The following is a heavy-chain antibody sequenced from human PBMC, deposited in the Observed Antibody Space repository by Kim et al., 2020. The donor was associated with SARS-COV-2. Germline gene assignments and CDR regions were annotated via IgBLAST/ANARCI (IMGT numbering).Heavy chain of an antibody. V-gene: IGHV3-15*01. CDR3: LHSHRYYYGMDV. D-gene: IGHD5-18*01. CDR1: GFTFSNAW. Sequence: GGSLRLSCAASGFTFSNAWMSWVRQAPGKGLEWVGRIKSKTDGGTTDYAAPVKGRFTISRDDSKNTLYLQMNSLKTEDTAVYYCLHSHRYYYGMDVWGQGTTVTVSS. CDR2: IKSKTDGGTT. J-gene: IGHJ6*02.